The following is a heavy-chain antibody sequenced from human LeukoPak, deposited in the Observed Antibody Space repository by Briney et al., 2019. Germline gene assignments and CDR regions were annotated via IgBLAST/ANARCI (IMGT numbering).Heavy chain of an antibody. CDR2: INHSGST. J-gene: IGHJ5*02. CDR3: ASDSSGYYYHWFDP. V-gene: IGHV4-34*01. D-gene: IGHD3-22*01. CDR1: GGSFSGYY. Sequence: SETLSLTCAVYGGSFSGYYWSWIRQPPGKGLEWIGEINHSGSTNYNPSLKSRVTISVDTSKNQFSLKLSSVTAADTAVYYCASDSSGYYYHWFDPGAREPWSPSPQ.